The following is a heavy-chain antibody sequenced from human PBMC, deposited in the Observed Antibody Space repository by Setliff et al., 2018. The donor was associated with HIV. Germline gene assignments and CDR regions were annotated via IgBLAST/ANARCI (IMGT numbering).Heavy chain of an antibody. V-gene: IGHV1-2*02. CDR3: ARYLVVVPVAVGGLDV. J-gene: IGHJ6*02. CDR1: GYRFTDYY. CDR2: INPNSGGT. Sequence: RASVKVSCKASGYRFTDYYIHWVRQAPGQGLEWMGWINPNSGGTSYAQKFQGRVTMTRDTSISTAYMELSGLTSDDSAVYYCARYLVVVPVAVGGLDVWGQGTTVTVSS. D-gene: IGHD2-2*01.